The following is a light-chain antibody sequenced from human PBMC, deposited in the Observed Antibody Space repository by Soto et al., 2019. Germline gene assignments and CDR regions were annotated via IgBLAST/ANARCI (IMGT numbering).Light chain of an antibody. CDR3: QEHNNWSAYT. Sequence: EIVMTQSPATLAVSPGERATLSCRASQSVSSNLAWYQQKPGQAPSLLIYGASTRPTVIPAGFTGSGSGTEFTLINTSPQSEAFKLYYCQEHNNWSAYTFGKETQLEIK. CDR2: GAS. V-gene: IGKV3-15*01. J-gene: IGKJ2*01. CDR1: QSVSSN.